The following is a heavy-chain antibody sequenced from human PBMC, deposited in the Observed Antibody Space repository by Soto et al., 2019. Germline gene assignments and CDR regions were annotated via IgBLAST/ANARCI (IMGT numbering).Heavy chain of an antibody. CDR2: INSDGSTI. J-gene: IGHJ3*02. Sequence: GGSLRLSCAASGFNFGPFWMHWVRQAPGKGLVWVSHINSDGSTIVYADSVKGRFSISRDNAKNTLYLQMNSLRVEDTAVYYCARDRGYPDSFDIWGQGTMVTVSS. CDR1: GFNFGPFW. CDR3: ARDRGYPDSFDI. D-gene: IGHD3-10*01. V-gene: IGHV3-74*01.